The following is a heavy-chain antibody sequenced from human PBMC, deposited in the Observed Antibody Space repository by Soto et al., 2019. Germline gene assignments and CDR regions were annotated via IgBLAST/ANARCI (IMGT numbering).Heavy chain of an antibody. CDR2: ISWNSGSI. Sequence: EVQLVESGGGLVQPGRSLRLSCAASGFTFDDYAMHWVRQASGKGLEWVSGISWNSGSIGYADSVKGRVTISRDNAKKSLYLQMNCLRAEDTALYYCAKDRALRPRGYFDYWGQGTLVTVSS. CDR3: AKDRALRPRGYFDY. V-gene: IGHV3-9*01. CDR1: GFTFDDYA. J-gene: IGHJ4*02. D-gene: IGHD4-17*01.